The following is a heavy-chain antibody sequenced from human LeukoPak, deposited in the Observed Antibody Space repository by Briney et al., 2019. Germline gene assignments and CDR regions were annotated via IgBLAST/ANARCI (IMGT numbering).Heavy chain of an antibody. V-gene: IGHV1-2*02. Sequence: GASVKVSCKASGYTFTGYYMHWVRQAPGQGLEWMGWINPNRGGTNYAQKFQGRVTMTRDTSISTAYMELSRLRSDDTAVYYCAREIVGATPGVYYYGMDVWGQGTTVTVSS. CDR3: AREIVGATPGVYYYGMDV. J-gene: IGHJ6*02. D-gene: IGHD1-26*01. CDR1: GYTFTGYY. CDR2: INPNRGGT.